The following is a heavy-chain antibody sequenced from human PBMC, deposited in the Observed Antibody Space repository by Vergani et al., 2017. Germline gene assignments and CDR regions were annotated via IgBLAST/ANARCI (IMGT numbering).Heavy chain of an antibody. CDR1: GYTFTGYY. J-gene: IGHJ3*02. Sequence: QVQLVQSGAEVKKPGASVKVSCKASGYTFTGYYMHWVRQAPGQGLEWMGWIKPNSGGTNYAQKFQGGVTLTRDTSISTAYMELSRLRSDDTAVYYCSSVYGYYYESSGKGAFDIWGQGTMVTVSS. D-gene: IGHD3-22*01. CDR3: SSVYGYYYESSGKGAFDI. V-gene: IGHV1-2*02. CDR2: IKPNSGGT.